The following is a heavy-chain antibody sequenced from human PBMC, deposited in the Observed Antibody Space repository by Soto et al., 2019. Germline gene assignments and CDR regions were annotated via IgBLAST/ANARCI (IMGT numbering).Heavy chain of an antibody. J-gene: IGHJ4*02. V-gene: IGHV3-30*18. CDR1: GFTFSSYG. Sequence: QVQLVESGGGVVQPGKSLRLSCAASGFTFSSYGMHWVRQAPGKGLEWVAVISYDGTNKYYADSVKGRFTISRDNXKNTLYLQMNSLRAEDTAVYYCAKTRGYSGYDYVYWGQGTLVTVSS. CDR3: AKTRGYSGYDYVY. D-gene: IGHD5-12*01. CDR2: ISYDGTNK.